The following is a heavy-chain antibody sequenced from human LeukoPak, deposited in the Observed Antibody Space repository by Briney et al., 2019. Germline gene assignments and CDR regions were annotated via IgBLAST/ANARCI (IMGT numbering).Heavy chain of an antibody. J-gene: IGHJ3*01. CDR2: IKQDGSEK. CDR1: GFTFSSYW. D-gene: IGHD4-17*01. V-gene: IGHV3-7*01. CDR3: TKDPNGDYVGAFDF. Sequence: PGGSLRLSCAASGFTFSSYWMSWVRQAPGKGLEWVANIKQDGSEKYYMDSVKGRFTISRDNAKNSLYLQMNSLRAEDTAVYYCTKDPNGDYVGAFDFWGQGTMVTVSS.